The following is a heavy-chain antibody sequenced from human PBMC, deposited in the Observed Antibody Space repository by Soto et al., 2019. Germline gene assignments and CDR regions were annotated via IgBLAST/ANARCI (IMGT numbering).Heavy chain of an antibody. CDR3: AKGGVGITFGGVIVIR. CDR2: ISGSGGST. D-gene: IGHD3-16*02. CDR1: GFTFSSYA. V-gene: IGHV3-23*01. J-gene: IGHJ4*02. Sequence: GGSLRLSCAASGFTFSSYAMSWVRQAPGKGLEWVSAISGSGGSTYYADSVKGRFTISRDNSKNTLYLQMNSLRAEDTAVYYCAKGGVGITFGGVIVIRWGQGTLVTVSS.